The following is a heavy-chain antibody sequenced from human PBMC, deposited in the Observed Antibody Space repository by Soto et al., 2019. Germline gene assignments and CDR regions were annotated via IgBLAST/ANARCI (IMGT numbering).Heavy chain of an antibody. CDR1: GGSFSGYY. J-gene: IGHJ5*02. CDR3: ARGHAIAAAGTRWFDP. CDR2: INHSGST. Sequence: QVQLQQWGAGLLKPSETLSLTCAVYGGSFSGYYWSWIRQPPGKGLEWIGEINHSGSTNYNPSLKSRVTISVDTSKNQFSLKLSSVTAADTAVYYCARGHAIAAAGTRWFDPWGQGTLVTVSS. D-gene: IGHD6-13*01. V-gene: IGHV4-34*01.